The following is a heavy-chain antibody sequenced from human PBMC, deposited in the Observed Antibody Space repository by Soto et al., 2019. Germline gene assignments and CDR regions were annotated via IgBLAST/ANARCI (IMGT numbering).Heavy chain of an antibody. D-gene: IGHD6-13*01. V-gene: IGHV3-7*05. Sequence: GGSLRLSCAASGFTFSSYWMSWVRQAPGKGLEWVANIKQDGSEKYYVDSVKGRFTISRDNAKNSLYLQMNSLRAEETAVYYCAREALCIAAAGTCYYYGMDVWGQGTTVTVSS. CDR2: IKQDGSEK. J-gene: IGHJ6*02. CDR1: GFTFSSYW. CDR3: AREALCIAAAGTCYYYGMDV.